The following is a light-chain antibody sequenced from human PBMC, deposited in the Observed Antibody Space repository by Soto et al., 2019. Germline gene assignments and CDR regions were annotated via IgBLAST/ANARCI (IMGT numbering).Light chain of an antibody. Sequence: QSVLTQPASVSGSPGQSITISCTGTSSDVGSYNLVSWYQQHPGKAPKLMIYEGSKRPSGVSNRFSGSKSGNTASLTISGFQAEDEADYSCCSYAGSSPPYVFGTGTKVTAL. CDR1: SSDVGSYNL. V-gene: IGLV2-23*01. CDR2: EGS. J-gene: IGLJ1*01. CDR3: CSYAGSSPPYV.